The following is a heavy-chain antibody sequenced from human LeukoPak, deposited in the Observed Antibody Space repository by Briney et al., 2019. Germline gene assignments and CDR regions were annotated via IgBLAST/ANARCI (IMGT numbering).Heavy chain of an antibody. D-gene: IGHD3-10*02. J-gene: IGHJ6*04. Sequence: GGSLRLSCAASGFTCSTYSMNWVRQAPGKGLEWASSISSSTTYIYYADSVKGRFTISRDNPRNSLYLQMNSLRAEDTAVYYCAELGITMIGGVWGKGTTVTISS. CDR3: AELGITMIGGV. V-gene: IGHV3-21*01. CDR2: ISSSTTYI. CDR1: GFTCSTYS.